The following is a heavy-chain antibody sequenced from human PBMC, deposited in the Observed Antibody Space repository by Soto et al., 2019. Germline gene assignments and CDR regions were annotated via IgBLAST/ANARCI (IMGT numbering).Heavy chain of an antibody. CDR2: IYWDDDK. D-gene: IGHD1-26*01. Sequence: QITLKESGPTLVKPTQTLTLTCTFSGFSLSTSGVGVGWIRQPPGKALEWLALIYWDDDKRYSPSLKSRLTITKDTSKNQVVLTMTNMDPVDTATYYCAHRRTWIEGGGIDYWGQGTLVTVSS. J-gene: IGHJ4*02. CDR3: AHRRTWIEGGGIDY. V-gene: IGHV2-5*02. CDR1: GFSLSTSGVG.